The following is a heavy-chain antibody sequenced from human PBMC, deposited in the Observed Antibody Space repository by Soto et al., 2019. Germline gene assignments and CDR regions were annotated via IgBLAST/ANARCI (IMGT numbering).Heavy chain of an antibody. CDR3: ARDLTTTVTYNWFDP. CDR2: INPNSGGT. J-gene: IGHJ5*02. D-gene: IGHD4-17*01. Sequence: QVQLVQSGAEVKKPGASVKVSCKASGYTFTGYYMHWVRQAPGQGLEWMGWINPNSGGTNYAQKFQGRVTMTRDTAISTAYMELSRLRSDDTAVYYCARDLTTTVTYNWFDPWGQGTVVTVSS. CDR1: GYTFTGYY. V-gene: IGHV1-2*02.